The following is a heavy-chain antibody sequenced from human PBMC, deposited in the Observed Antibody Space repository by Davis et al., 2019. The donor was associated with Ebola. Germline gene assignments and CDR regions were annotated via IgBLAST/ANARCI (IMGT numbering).Heavy chain of an antibody. CDR1: GGTFSSYT. Sequence: SVKVSCKASGGTFSSYTISWVRQAPGQGLEWMGRIIPILGIANYAQKFQGRVTITADNSTSTAYMELSSLRSEDTAVYYCAGDVGGMAQYNWFDPWGQGTLVTVSS. D-gene: IGHD3-16*01. CDR2: IIPILGIA. CDR3: AGDVGGMAQYNWFDP. J-gene: IGHJ5*02. V-gene: IGHV1-69*04.